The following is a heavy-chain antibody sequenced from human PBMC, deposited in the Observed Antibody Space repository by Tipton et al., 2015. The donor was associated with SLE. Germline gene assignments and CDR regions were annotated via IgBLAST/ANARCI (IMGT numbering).Heavy chain of an antibody. CDR2: ISYDGSNK. CDR1: GFAFSNYG. J-gene: IGHJ6*03. Sequence: SLRLSCAASGFAFSNYGMHWVRQAPGKGLEWVAVISYDGSNKYYADSVKGRFTISRDNSKNTLYLQMNSLRAEDTAVYYCARGVGYYYYMDVWGKGTTVTVSS. CDR3: ARGVGYYYYMDV. D-gene: IGHD1-26*01. V-gene: IGHV3-30-3*01.